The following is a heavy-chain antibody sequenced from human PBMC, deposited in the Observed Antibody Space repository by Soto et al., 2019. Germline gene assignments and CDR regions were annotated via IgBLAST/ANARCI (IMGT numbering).Heavy chain of an antibody. CDR1: GYTFTTFG. J-gene: IGHJ4*02. Sequence: QVPLVQSGAEVKEPGASVKVSCKASGYTFTTFGISWVRQAPGQGLEWMGWIDPKNGNTKDAQKFQGRVTMTTDTSTSTAYMELRSLRSDDTAVYYCAKEYCDSYRCYLPDYWGQGALVTVST. V-gene: IGHV1-18*01. D-gene: IGHD2-2*01. CDR3: AKEYCDSYRCYLPDY. CDR2: IDPKNGNT.